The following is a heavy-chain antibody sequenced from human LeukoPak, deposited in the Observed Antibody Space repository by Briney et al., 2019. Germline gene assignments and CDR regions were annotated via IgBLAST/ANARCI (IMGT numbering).Heavy chain of an antibody. J-gene: IGHJ4*02. V-gene: IGHV1-69*04. D-gene: IGHD3-10*01. CDR2: IIPIFGIA. CDR1: VGTCSSYA. Sequence: ASVKVSCKASVGTCSSYAISWVRQAPGQGLEWMGRIIPIFGIANYAQKFQGRVTITADKSTSTAYMELSSLRSEDTAVYYCAYEPYYYSSGSRYFDYWGQGTLVTVSS. CDR3: AYEPYYYSSGSRYFDY.